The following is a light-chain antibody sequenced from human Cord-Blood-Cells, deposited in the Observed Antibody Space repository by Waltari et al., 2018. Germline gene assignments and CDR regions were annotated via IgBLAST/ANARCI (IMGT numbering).Light chain of an antibody. J-gene: IGKJ1*01. V-gene: IGKV1-5*01. CDR3: QQYNSYST. Sequence: DIQMTQSPPTLSASVGDRVTITCRASQSISSWLAWYQQKPGKAPKLLIYDPSSLESGVPSRFSGSGSGTEFTLTISSLQPDDFATYYCQQYNSYSTFGQGTKVEIK. CDR1: QSISSW. CDR2: DPS.